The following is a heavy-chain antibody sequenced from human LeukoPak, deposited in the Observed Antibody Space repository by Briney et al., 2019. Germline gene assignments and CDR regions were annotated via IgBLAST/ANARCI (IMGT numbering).Heavy chain of an antibody. J-gene: IGHJ4*02. CDR3: TTVGTMLRGFDS. D-gene: IGHD3-10*01. Sequence: GGSLRLSCVVSGFTFSNAWMNWVRQAPGEGLEWVGRTKTKTDGGTTDYAAPVKGRFTISRDDSKNTMYLQMNSLKTEDTAVYYCTTVGTMLRGFDSWGQGTLVTVSS. CDR1: GFTFSNAW. CDR2: TKTKTDGGTT. V-gene: IGHV3-15*01.